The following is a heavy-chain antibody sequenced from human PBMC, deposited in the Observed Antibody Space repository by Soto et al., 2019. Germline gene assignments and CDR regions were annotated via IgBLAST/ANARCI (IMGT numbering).Heavy chain of an antibody. D-gene: IGHD3-10*01. CDR3: ARGDQFGFGVDY. CDR2: MVPDSGRT. V-gene: IGHV1-8*01. CDR1: GYTFLNHN. Sequence: ASVKVSCKASGYTFLNHNINWVRQAPGQGLEWMGWMVPDSGRTGYAKKYQGRVTMTRNTSTSTAYMELNSLTNEDTAVYYCARGDQFGFGVDYRGQGTPVTVSS. J-gene: IGHJ4*02.